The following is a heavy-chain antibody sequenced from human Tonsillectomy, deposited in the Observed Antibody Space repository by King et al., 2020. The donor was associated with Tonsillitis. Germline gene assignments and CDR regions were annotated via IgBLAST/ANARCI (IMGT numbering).Heavy chain of an antibody. CDR1: GYTFTTSY. CDR3: AREVGDFDY. V-gene: IGHV1-46*01. J-gene: IGHJ4*02. CDR2: IKPITGDT. D-gene: IGHD3-16*01. Sequence: VQLVESGAEVRKPGASVKISCQASGYTFTTSYLHWMRQAPGQGLEWIGIIKPITGDTGYALKLQGRVTITRDTSTSTVYMELSSLTSEDTAIYYCAREVGDFDYWGQGTLVTVSS.